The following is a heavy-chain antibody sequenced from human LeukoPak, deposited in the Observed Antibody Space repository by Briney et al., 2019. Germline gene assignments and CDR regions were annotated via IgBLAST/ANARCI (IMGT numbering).Heavy chain of an antibody. J-gene: IGHJ3*02. Sequence: PSETLSLTCTVSGGSISSSSYYWGWIRQPPGKGLEWIGSIYYSGSTYYNPSLKSRVTISVDTSKNQFSLKLSSVTAADTAVYYCARHYYDILTGYYHVHAFDIWGQGTMVTVSS. CDR2: IYYSGST. CDR1: GGSISSSSYY. D-gene: IGHD3-9*01. V-gene: IGHV4-39*07. CDR3: ARHYYDILTGYYHVHAFDI.